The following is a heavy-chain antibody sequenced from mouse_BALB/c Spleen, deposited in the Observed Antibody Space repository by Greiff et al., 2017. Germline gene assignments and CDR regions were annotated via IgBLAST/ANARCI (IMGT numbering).Heavy chain of an antibody. CDR3: TRSGTTVVATDYAMDY. CDR1: GYTFTSYW. Sequence: QVQLQQPGAELVRPGASVKLSCKASGYTFTSYWINWVKLRPGQGLEWIGNIYPSDSYTNYNQKFKDKATLTVDKSSSTAYMQLSSPTSEDSAVYYCTRSGTTVVATDYAMDYWGQGTSVTVSS. V-gene: IGHV1-69*02. CDR2: IYPSDSYT. D-gene: IGHD1-1*01. J-gene: IGHJ4*01.